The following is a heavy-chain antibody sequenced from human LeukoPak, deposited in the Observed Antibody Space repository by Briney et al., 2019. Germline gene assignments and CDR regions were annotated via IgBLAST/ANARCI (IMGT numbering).Heavy chain of an antibody. CDR1: GGSISSNNW. CDR2: IYHDGST. D-gene: IGHD6-13*01. Sequence: SETLSLTCAVSGGSISSNNWWIWVRQSPEKGLEWIGEIYHDGSTNYNPSLKSRVTISVDTSKNQFSLKLSSVTAADTAVYYCARQGAAAATPMIFRVPGVGAFDIWGQGTMVTVSS. CDR3: ARQGAAAATPMIFRVPGVGAFDI. V-gene: IGHV4-4*02. J-gene: IGHJ3*02.